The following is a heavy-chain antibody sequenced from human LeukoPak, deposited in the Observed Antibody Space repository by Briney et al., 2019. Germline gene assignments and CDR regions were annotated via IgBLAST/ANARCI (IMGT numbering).Heavy chain of an antibody. V-gene: IGHV1-2*02. J-gene: IGHJ4*02. CDR1: GYTFTDYY. CDR2: INPNSGGT. Sequence: ASVKVSCKASGYTFTDYYMHWVRQAPGQGLEWMGWINPNSGGTNYAQKLQGRVTMTRDTSISIVNMELSRLTSDDAAVYYCARDGGFDYWGQGTLVTVSS. D-gene: IGHD3-10*01. CDR3: ARDGGFDY.